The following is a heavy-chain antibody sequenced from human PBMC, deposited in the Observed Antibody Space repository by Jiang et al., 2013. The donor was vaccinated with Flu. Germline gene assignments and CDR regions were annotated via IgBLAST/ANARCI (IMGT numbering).Heavy chain of an antibody. CDR3: ARTRAIRLTGEVRVYYYGMDV. CDR2: IDWDDDK. V-gene: IGHV2-70*11. Sequence: TLTCTFSGFSLSTSGMCVSWIRQPPGKALEWLARIDWDDDKYYSTSLKTRLTISKDTSKNQVVLTMTNMDPVDTATYYCARTRAIRLTGEVRVYYYGMDVWGQGTTVTVSS. D-gene: IGHD7-27*01. CDR1: GFSLSTSGMC. J-gene: IGHJ6*02.